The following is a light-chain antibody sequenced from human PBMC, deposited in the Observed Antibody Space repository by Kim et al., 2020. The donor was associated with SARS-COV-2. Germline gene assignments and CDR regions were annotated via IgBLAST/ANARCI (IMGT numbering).Light chain of an antibody. Sequence: GKTVTISCTRSSGSIASNYVQWYQQRPGSAPTTVIYEDNQRPSGVPDRFSGSIDSSSNFASLTISGLKTEDEADYYCQSYDSSNWVFGGGTQLTVL. J-gene: IGLJ3*02. CDR3: QSYDSSNWV. CDR1: SGSIASNY. CDR2: EDN. V-gene: IGLV6-57*03.